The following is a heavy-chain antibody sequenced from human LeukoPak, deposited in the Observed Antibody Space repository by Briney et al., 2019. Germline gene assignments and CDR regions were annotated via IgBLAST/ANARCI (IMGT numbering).Heavy chain of an antibody. D-gene: IGHD3-3*01. Sequence: GGSLRLSCAASGFTFSPYAMNWVRQAPGKGLEWLATFTGGGTRTYHADSIRGRFTISRDNSKNTLYLQMNSLRAEDTAVYHCARYDFILISYFDLWGRGALVTVSS. V-gene: IGHV3-23*01. CDR3: ARYDFILISYFDL. J-gene: IGHJ2*01. CDR2: FTGGGTRT. CDR1: GFTFSPYA.